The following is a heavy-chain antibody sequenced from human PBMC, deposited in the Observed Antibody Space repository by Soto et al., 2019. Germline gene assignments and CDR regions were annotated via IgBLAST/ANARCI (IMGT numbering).Heavy chain of an antibody. CDR3: ARDGYGDPYYYYAMDV. J-gene: IGHJ6*02. V-gene: IGHV3-48*03. CDR2: ISTTGPPV. D-gene: IGHD4-17*01. CDR1: GFTFSFYE. Sequence: EVQLVESGGGLVQPGGSLRLSCAASGFTFSFYEMNWVRQAPGKGLEWVAYISTTGPPVYYADSVKGRFTISRDNAKNSLYLQMNSLRAEDTAVYYCARDGYGDPYYYYAMDVWGQGTTVTVSS.